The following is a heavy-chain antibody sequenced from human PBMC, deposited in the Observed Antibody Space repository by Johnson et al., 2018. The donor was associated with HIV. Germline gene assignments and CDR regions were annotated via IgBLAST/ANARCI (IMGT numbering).Heavy chain of an antibody. CDR1: GFTLSNHW. Sequence: EVQLVESGGGLVQPGRSLRLSCAASGFTLSNHWMSWVRQAPGKGLEYVANVNQDGSAKFYVDSVKGRFTISRDNSKNTLYLQMNSLRAEDTAVYFCARGPIADDAFDIWGQGTMVTVSS. V-gene: IGHV3-7*02. J-gene: IGHJ3*02. D-gene: IGHD3-16*02. CDR3: ARGPIADDAFDI. CDR2: VNQDGSAK.